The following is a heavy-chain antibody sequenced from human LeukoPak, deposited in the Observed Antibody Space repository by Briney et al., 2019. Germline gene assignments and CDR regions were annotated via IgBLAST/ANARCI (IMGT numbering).Heavy chain of an antibody. D-gene: IGHD3-10*01. V-gene: IGHV1-2*02. CDR3: ARGWYGEIIDY. CDR1: GYTFTGCY. Sequence: GASVEVSCKTSGYTFTGCYMHWVRQAPGQGLEWMGWIYPNSGDTNYAERFQGRVTMTRDTSISTAYMELNRLRSDDTAVYYCARGWYGEIIDYWGQGTLVTVSS. CDR2: IYPNSGDT. J-gene: IGHJ4*02.